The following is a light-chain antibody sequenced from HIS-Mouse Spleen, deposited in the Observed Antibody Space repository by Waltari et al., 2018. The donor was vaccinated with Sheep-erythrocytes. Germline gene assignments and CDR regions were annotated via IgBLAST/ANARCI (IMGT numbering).Light chain of an antibody. CDR2: RNN. V-gene: IGLV1-47*01. Sequence: QAVLTQPPPASGTPGQRVTISSSGTSSILGSNYIYLYHPPPGTAPQLLIYRNNQRPSGVPDRFSGSKSGTSASLAISGLRSEDEADYYCAAWDDSLSGPVFGGGTKLTVL. J-gene: IGLJ2*01. CDR1: SSILGSNY. CDR3: AAWDDSLSGPV.